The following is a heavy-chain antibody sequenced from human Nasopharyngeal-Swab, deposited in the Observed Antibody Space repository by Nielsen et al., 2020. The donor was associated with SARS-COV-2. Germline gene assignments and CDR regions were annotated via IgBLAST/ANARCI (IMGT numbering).Heavy chain of an antibody. Sequence: GESLKISCAASGFTFNTYSMTWVRQAPGKGLEWVSLINGGGSLTYYADSVKGRFTISRDNSKNTLYLQMNSLRAEDTAVYYCAKDQAIQLWLRGYFDYWGQGTLVTVSS. D-gene: IGHD5-18*01. V-gene: IGHV3-23*01. J-gene: IGHJ4*02. CDR2: INGGGSLT. CDR1: GFTFNTYS. CDR3: AKDQAIQLWLRGYFDY.